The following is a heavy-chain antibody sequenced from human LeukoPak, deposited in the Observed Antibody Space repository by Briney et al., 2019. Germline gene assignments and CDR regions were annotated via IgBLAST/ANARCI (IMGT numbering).Heavy chain of an antibody. D-gene: IGHD1-1*01. CDR3: AGSDTTGYIPREWDYWYFDL. Sequence: GGSLRLSCAASGFTFSSYEMNWVRQAPGKGLEWVSYISSSGSTIYYADSVKGRFTISRDNAKNSLYLQMNSLRAEDTAVYYCAGSDTTGYIPREWDYWYFDLWGRGALVTVSS. CDR2: ISSSGSTI. J-gene: IGHJ2*01. V-gene: IGHV3-48*03. CDR1: GFTFSSYE.